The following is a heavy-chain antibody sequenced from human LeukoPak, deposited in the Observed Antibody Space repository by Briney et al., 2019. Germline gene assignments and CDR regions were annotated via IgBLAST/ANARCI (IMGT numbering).Heavy chain of an antibody. CDR1: GFTFSRYA. CDR2: ISYDESNK. V-gene: IGHV3-30-3*01. CDR3: AAYCGGDCYADY. Sequence: PGGSLRLSCAASGFTFSRYAMHWVRQAPGKGLDWVAVISYDESNKYYADSVKGRFTISRDNSKNTLYLQMNSLRAEDTAVYYCAAYCGGDCYADYWGQGTLVTVSS. J-gene: IGHJ4*02. D-gene: IGHD2-21*02.